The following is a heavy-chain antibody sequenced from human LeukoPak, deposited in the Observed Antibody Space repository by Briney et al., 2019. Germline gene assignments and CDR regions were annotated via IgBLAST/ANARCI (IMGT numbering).Heavy chain of an antibody. CDR3: ARDQYDTWSRRGNFDS. CDR1: GFSFDDYA. V-gene: IGHV3-9*01. Sequence: PGGSLRLSCAASGFSFDDYAMHWVRQAPGKGLEWVSAISWNGNSIVYADSVKGRFTIARDNTKNSLYLQMNSLRAEDTAVFYCARDQYDTWSRRGNFDSWGQGTLVIVSS. CDR2: ISWNGNSI. J-gene: IGHJ4*02. D-gene: IGHD3-3*01.